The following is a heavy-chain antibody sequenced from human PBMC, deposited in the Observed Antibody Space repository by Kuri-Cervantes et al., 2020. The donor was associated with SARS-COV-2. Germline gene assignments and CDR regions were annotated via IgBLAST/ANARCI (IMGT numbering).Heavy chain of an antibody. CDR1: GYTFTGYH. Sequence: ASVKVSCKASGYTFTGYHMHWVRQAPGQGLEWMGWINPNSGGTNYAQKFQGWVTMTRDTSISTAYMELSRLRSDDTAVYYCARGTNINYYGMDVWGQGTTVTVSS. D-gene: IGHD1/OR15-1a*01. J-gene: IGHJ6*02. CDR3: ARGTNINYYGMDV. V-gene: IGHV1-2*04. CDR2: INPNSGGT.